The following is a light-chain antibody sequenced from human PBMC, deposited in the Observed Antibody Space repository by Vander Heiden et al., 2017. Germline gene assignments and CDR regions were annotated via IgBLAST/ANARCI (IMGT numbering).Light chain of an antibody. V-gene: IGKV3-15*01. CDR2: DGS. CDR1: QKIGNK. CDR3: QQYDNWPPLT. Sequence: EIVMTQSPATLSVPPGEGATLSYTPSQKIGNKLAWYQQQPGQDPRLLIYDGSTRATGTPARFSGTGSWTEFTLTISNLQSEDFAIYYCQQYDNWPPLTFGGGTKVDIK. J-gene: IGKJ4*01.